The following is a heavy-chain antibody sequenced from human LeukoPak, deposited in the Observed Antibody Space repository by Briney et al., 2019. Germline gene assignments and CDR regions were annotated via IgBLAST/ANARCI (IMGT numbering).Heavy chain of an antibody. V-gene: IGHV3-30*04. D-gene: IGHD2/OR15-2a*01. CDR1: GFTFSSYV. Sequence: GGSLRLSCAASGFTFSSYVMHWVRQAPGKGLEWVAIISYDGSNEYYADSVKGRFTISRDNSKNTLYLQMNSLRAADTAVYYCARDVIPNYVFDYWGQGTLVTVSS. CDR3: ARDVIPNYVFDY. CDR2: ISYDGSNE. J-gene: IGHJ4*02.